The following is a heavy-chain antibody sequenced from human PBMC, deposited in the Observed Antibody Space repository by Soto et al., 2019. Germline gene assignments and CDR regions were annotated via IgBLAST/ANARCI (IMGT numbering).Heavy chain of an antibody. CDR1: GYTFSSSY. CDR2: MNPSGDRP. D-gene: IGHD5-12*01. J-gene: IGHJ3*02. CDR3: SRGLAYSVDDRQEDGFDI. V-gene: IGHV1-46*01. Sequence: QVQLMQSGTEVQEPGASVNLSCKASGYTFSSSYIHWVRQAPGQGLEWMGIMNPSGDRPNYAQNFQGRLTMTRDTATSTVYMELSSLRSEDTAVYYCSRGLAYSVDDRQEDGFDIWGQGTIVTVS.